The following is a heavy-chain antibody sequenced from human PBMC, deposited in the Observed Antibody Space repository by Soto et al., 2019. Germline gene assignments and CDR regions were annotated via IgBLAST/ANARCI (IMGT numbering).Heavy chain of an antibody. D-gene: IGHD6-6*01. V-gene: IGHV1-2*02. CDR1: GYTFTGYY. CDR3: ARERYRIAARALNWFDP. Sequence: QVQLVQSGAEVKKPGASVKVSCKASGYTFTGYYMHWVRQAPGQGLEWMGWINPNSGGTNYAQKFQARVTMTRDTSISTAYMELSRLRSDDTAVYYCARERYRIAARALNWFDPWGQGTLVTVSS. J-gene: IGHJ5*02. CDR2: INPNSGGT.